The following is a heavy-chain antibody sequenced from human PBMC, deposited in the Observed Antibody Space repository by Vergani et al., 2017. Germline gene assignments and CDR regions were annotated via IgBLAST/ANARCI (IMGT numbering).Heavy chain of an antibody. V-gene: IGHV4-34*01. J-gene: IGHJ6*02. Sequence: QVQLQQWGAGLLKPSETLSLTCAVYGGSFSGYYWSWIRQPPGKGLEWIGEINHSGSTNYNPSLKSRVTISVDTSKNQFSLKLSSVTAADTAVYYCARHPLYDFWSGYYLSESNYYYGMDVWGQGTTVTVSS. CDR1: GGSFSGYY. CDR2: INHSGST. D-gene: IGHD3-3*01. CDR3: ARHPLYDFWSGYYLSESNYYYGMDV.